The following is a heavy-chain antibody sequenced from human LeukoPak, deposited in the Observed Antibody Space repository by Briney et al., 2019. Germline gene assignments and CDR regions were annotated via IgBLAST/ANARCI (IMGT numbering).Heavy chain of an antibody. J-gene: IGHJ4*02. V-gene: IGHV1-24*01. CDR2: FDPEDGET. D-gene: IGHD5-12*01. CDR1: GYTLTELS. Sequence: APVKVSCKVSGYTLTELSMHWVRQAPGKGLEWMGGFDPEDGETIYAQKFQGRVTMTEDTSTDTAYMELSSLRSEDTAVYYCATSSGYSGYVDYWGQGTLVTVSS. CDR3: ATSSGYSGYVDY.